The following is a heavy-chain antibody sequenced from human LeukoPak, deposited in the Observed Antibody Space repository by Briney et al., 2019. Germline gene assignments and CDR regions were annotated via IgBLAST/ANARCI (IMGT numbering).Heavy chain of an antibody. CDR1: GGSFSGYY. J-gene: IGHJ4*02. D-gene: IGHD6-19*01. CDR2: INRSGGT. Sequence: SETLSLTCAVYGGSFSGYYWSWIRQPPGKGLEWIGEINRSGGTNYNPSLKSRITISVDTSKNQFSLKLSSVTAADTALYYCARRRYSSGWYGYWGQGILVTVSS. CDR3: ARRRYSSGWYGY. V-gene: IGHV4-34*01.